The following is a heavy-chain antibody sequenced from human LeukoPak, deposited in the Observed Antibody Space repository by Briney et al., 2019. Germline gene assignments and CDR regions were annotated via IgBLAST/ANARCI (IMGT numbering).Heavy chain of an antibody. V-gene: IGHV3-23*01. CDR1: GFLFSTYT. CDR2: LAAASGTR. Sequence: GGTPRLSCAGSGFLFSTYTVNWVRQAPGQGLEWVAALAAASGTRYYANSVKGRFTISRDNSKNTVFLQMNSLRVEDTAVYYCAKDKVPDGKWDIDYWGQGTLVTVSS. D-gene: IGHD1-26*01. CDR3: AKDKVPDGKWDIDY. J-gene: IGHJ4*02.